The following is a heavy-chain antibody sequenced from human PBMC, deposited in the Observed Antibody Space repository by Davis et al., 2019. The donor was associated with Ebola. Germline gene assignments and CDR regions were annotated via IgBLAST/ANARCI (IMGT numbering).Heavy chain of an antibody. Sequence: ASVKVSCKASGYTFTSYGISWVRQAPGQGLEWMGWISAYNGNTNYAQKLQGRVTMTTDTSTSTAYMELSSLRSEDTAVYYCARVHSNYYYYGMDVWGQGTTVTVSS. CDR3: ARVHSNYYYYGMDV. D-gene: IGHD4-11*01. CDR2: ISAYNGNT. V-gene: IGHV1-18*01. J-gene: IGHJ6*02. CDR1: GYTFTSYG.